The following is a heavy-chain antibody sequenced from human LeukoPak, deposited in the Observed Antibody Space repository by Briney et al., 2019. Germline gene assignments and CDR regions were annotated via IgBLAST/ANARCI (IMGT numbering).Heavy chain of an antibody. D-gene: IGHD3-10*01. CDR2: INPNSGGT. CDR3: ARTSMVRGVIPNWFDP. Sequence: ASVKVSCKASGYTFTGYYMHWVRQAPGQGLEWMGWINPNSGGTNYAQKFQGRVTMTRNTSISTAYMELSSLRSEDTAVYYCARTSMVRGVIPNWFDPWGQGTLVTVSS. J-gene: IGHJ5*02. CDR1: GYTFTGYY. V-gene: IGHV1-2*02.